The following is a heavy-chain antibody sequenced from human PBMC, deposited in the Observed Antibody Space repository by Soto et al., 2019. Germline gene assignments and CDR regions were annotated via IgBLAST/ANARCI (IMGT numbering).Heavy chain of an antibody. CDR1: GYTFTGYY. D-gene: IGHD5-12*01. CDR2: INPNSGGT. Sequence: ASVKVSCKASGYTFTGYYMHWVRQAPGQGLEWMGWINPNSGGTNYAQKFQGWVTMTRETSISTAYMELSRLRSDDTAVYYCAREGTSGYDFGTTYYGMDVWGQGTTVTVSS. V-gene: IGHV1-2*04. J-gene: IGHJ6*02. CDR3: AREGTSGYDFGTTYYGMDV.